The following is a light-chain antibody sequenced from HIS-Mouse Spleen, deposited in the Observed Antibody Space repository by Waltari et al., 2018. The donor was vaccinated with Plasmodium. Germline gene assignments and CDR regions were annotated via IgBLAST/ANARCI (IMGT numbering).Light chain of an antibody. CDR1: QGISSY. Sequence: AIWMTQSPSLLSASTGDRVTITCRSSQGISSYLAWYQQKPGKAPKLLIHAASTLQSGVPSRFSGSGSGTDFTLTISCLQSEDFATYYCQQYYSYPLTFGGGTKVEIK. J-gene: IGKJ4*01. CDR2: AAS. CDR3: QQYYSYPLT. V-gene: IGKV1-8*01.